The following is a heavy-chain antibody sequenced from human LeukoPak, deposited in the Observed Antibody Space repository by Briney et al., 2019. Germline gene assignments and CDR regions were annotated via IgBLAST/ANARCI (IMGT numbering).Heavy chain of an antibody. V-gene: IGHV3-23*01. Sequence: GGSLRLSCAASGFTFSSYAMSWVRQAPGKGLEWVSVISGSGTNTYYADSVKGRFTISRDNSKNTLYLQMNSLRAEDTAVYYCAKSLYGGNPGDAFDIWGQGTMVTVSS. CDR1: GFTFSSYA. D-gene: IGHD4-23*01. J-gene: IGHJ3*02. CDR3: AKSLYGGNPGDAFDI. CDR2: ISGSGTNT.